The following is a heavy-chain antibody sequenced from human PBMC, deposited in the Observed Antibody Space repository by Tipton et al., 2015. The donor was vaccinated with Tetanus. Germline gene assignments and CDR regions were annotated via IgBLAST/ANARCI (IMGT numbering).Heavy chain of an antibody. V-gene: IGHV4-61*08. D-gene: IGHD3-22*01. CDR3: ARDGPYYSDTGNDYPFYGMDV. J-gene: IGHJ6*02. CDR2: IYQSGST. CDR1: GGSLSRGGYY. Sequence: TLSLTCTVSGGSLSRGGYYWTWIRQHPGKGLEWIGYIYQSGSTSYSPSLESRVTISLETSKNQVSLRLSSVTAADTAVHYCARDGPYYSDTGNDYPFYGMDVWGQGTTVTVSS.